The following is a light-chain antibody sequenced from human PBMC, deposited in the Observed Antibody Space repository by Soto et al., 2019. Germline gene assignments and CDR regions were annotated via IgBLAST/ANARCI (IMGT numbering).Light chain of an antibody. CDR1: QSVLLTSNNKNY. CDR3: QHLINYPIT. V-gene: IGKV1-9*01. J-gene: IGKJ5*01. Sequence: DIVMTHSPYSLAVSLGERATINCNSSQSVLLTSNNKNYLAWYQQKPGKAPKLLIYAASTLQSGVPSRFSGSGSGTEFTLTISSLQPEDFANYYCQHLINYPITFGQGTRLEIK. CDR2: AAS.